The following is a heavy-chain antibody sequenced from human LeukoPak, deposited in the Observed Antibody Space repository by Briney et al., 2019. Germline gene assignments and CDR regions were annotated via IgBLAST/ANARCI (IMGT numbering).Heavy chain of an antibody. Sequence: GGSLRLSCAASGFTFSSYAMSWVRQAPGKGLEWVSAISGSGSSTSYADSVKGRFTISRDSSKNTLYLQMNSLRADDTAVYYCAKLGGSTTVYDFDIWGQGTMVTVSS. V-gene: IGHV3-23*01. CDR2: ISGSGSST. CDR3: AKLGGSTTVYDFDI. D-gene: IGHD1-26*01. J-gene: IGHJ3*02. CDR1: GFTFSSYA.